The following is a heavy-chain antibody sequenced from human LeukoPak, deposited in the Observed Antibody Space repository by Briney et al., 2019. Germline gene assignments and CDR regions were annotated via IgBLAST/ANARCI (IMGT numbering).Heavy chain of an antibody. D-gene: IGHD5-24*01. V-gene: IGHV5-51*01. CDR2: IYPGDSDT. CDR1: GYSFTSYW. Sequence: GESLKISCKGSGYSFTSYWIGWVRQMPGKGLEWMGIIYPGDSDTRYSPSFQGQVTISADKSISTAYLQWSSLKASDTAMYYCAWQERWLQLREGYFDYWGQGTLVTVSS. CDR3: AWQERWLQLREGYFDY. J-gene: IGHJ4*02.